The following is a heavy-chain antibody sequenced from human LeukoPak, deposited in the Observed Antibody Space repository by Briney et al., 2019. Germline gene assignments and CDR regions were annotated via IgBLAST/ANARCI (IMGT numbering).Heavy chain of an antibody. CDR1: GGSISSDY. CDR3: ASARGYIYGYPCDY. CDR2: IHYSGST. Sequence: SETLSLTCTVSGGSISSDYWSWIRQPPGKGLEWIGYIHYSGSTNYNPSLKSRGTISVDTSNNQFSRKLSSVTAADTGVYYCASARGYIYGYPCDYWGQGTLVTVSS. D-gene: IGHD5-18*01. V-gene: IGHV4-59*01. J-gene: IGHJ4*02.